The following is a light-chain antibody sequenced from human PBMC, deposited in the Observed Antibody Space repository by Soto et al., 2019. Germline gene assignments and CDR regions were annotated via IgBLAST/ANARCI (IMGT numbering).Light chain of an antibody. CDR1: SSDVGRYDR. J-gene: IGLJ1*01. V-gene: IGLV2-18*02. Sequence: QSALTQPPSVSGSPGQSVTISCTGTSSDVGRYDRVSWYQQSPGTAPKLIIYEVTNRPSGVPDRLSGSKSGNTASLTISGLQAEDEADFYCSSYTSSSRYIFGTGTKLTVL. CDR2: EVT. CDR3: SSYTSSSRYI.